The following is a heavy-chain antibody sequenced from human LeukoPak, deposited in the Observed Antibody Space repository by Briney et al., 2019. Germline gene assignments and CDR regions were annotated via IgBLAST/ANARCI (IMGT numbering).Heavy chain of an antibody. D-gene: IGHD4-17*01. CDR2: IYNSGST. V-gene: IGHV4-39*07. J-gene: IGHJ4*02. CDR1: GGSISSSTYY. Sequence: SETLSLTCNVSGGSISSSTYYWGWIRQPPGKGLEWIGSIYNSGSTNYNPSLKSRVSISVDTSKNQFSLKLSSVTAADTAVYYCARTGSTVTMLYPFDHWGQGTLVTVSS. CDR3: ARTGSTVTMLYPFDH.